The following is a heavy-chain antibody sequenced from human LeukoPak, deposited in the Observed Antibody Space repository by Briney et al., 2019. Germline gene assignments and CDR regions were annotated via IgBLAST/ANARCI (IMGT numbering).Heavy chain of an antibody. J-gene: IGHJ4*02. D-gene: IGHD3-3*01. CDR1: GFIFSSYA. CDR3: AKDPTTYYDFWSGYPYYFDY. CDR2: ISYDGSNK. V-gene: IGHV3-30-3*01. Sequence: GRSLRLSCAASGFIFSSYAMHWVRQAPGKGLEWVAVISYDGSNKYYADSVKGRFTISRDNSKNTLYLQMNSLRAEDTAVYYCAKDPTTYYDFWSGYPYYFDYWGQGTLVTVSS.